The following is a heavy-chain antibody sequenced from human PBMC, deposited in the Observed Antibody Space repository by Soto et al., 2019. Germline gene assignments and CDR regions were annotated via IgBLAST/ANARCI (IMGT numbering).Heavy chain of an antibody. V-gene: IGHV3-23*01. D-gene: IGHD3-22*01. CDR1: GFTFSSYA. CDR2: ISGSGDST. Sequence: PGGSLRLSCAASGFTFSSYAMSWVRQAPGKGLEWVSAISGSGDSTYYADSVKGRFTISRDNSKNTLYLQMNSLRAEDTALYYCAKDGYYYDSSGYFDYWGQGTLVTVSS. CDR3: AKDGYYYDSSGYFDY. J-gene: IGHJ4*02.